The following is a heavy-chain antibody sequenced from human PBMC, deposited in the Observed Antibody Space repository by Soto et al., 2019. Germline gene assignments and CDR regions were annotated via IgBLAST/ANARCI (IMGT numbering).Heavy chain of an antibody. J-gene: IGHJ4*02. CDR1: GFTFSSYG. D-gene: IGHD5-18*01. Sequence: GGSLRLSCAASGFTFSSYGMHWVHQAPGKGLEWVAVISYDGSNKYYADSVKGRFTISRDNSKNTLYLQMNSLRAEDTAVHYCAKVGPRGYSYGIDYWGQGTLVTVSS. V-gene: IGHV3-30*18. CDR3: AKVGPRGYSYGIDY. CDR2: ISYDGSNK.